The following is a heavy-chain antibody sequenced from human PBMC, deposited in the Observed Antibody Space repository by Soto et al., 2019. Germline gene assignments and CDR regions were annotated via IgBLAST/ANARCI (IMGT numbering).Heavy chain of an antibody. Sequence: QVQLLESGGGLVKPGGSLRLSCAASGFTFSDYLMSWIRQAPGKGLEWVSYISTSGGSTYYADSVKGRFTISRDNAQNSLYLQMNSLRAEDTAGDYCAREGPMLRGVIKEDYWSQGTLVSVSS. V-gene: IGHV3-11*01. CDR3: AREGPMLRGVIKEDY. D-gene: IGHD3-10*01. CDR2: ISTSGGST. J-gene: IGHJ4*02. CDR1: GFTFSDYL.